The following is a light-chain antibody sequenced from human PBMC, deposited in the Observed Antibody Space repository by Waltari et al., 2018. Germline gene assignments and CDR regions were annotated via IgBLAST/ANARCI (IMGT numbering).Light chain of an antibody. V-gene: IGKV4-1*01. CDR2: WAS. CDR3: QQYYSTPPA. Sequence: DIVVTQSPDSVAVSLGARATINCKSSQSVLYSSNNMNYLAWYQQKPGQPPRLLIYWASTRESGVPDRFSGSGSGTDFTLTINTLQAEDMAVYYCQQYYSTPPAFGQGTRVEI. CDR1: QSVLYSSNNMNY. J-gene: IGKJ1*01.